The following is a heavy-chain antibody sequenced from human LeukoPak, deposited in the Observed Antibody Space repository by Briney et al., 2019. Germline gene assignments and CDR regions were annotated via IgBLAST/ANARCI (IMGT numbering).Heavy chain of an antibody. Sequence: SETLSLTCTVPGGPVSISSYYWGWIRQPPGKGLEWIGSIYYSGSTYYNPSLKSRVTISVDTSKNQFSLKLSSVTAADTAVYYCARYHSGYDDYWGQGTLVTVSS. CDR3: ARYHSGYDDY. J-gene: IGHJ4*02. CDR1: GGPVSISSYY. V-gene: IGHV4-39*07. CDR2: IYYSGST. D-gene: IGHD5-12*01.